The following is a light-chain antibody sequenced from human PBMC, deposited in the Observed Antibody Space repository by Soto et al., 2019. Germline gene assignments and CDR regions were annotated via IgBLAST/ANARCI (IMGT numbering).Light chain of an antibody. V-gene: IGKV3-15*01. CDR3: LQHDAWPWT. CDR2: RIF. CDR1: QSVSGY. Sequence: EIVMTQSPGTLSVFPGERVTLSCRASQSVSGYFDWFHQKPGQAPRLVLQRIFIRAIGVPARFSGSGSETEFTLTVSGLQSEDSRVYYCLQHDAWPWTFGQGTTVEIK. J-gene: IGKJ1*01.